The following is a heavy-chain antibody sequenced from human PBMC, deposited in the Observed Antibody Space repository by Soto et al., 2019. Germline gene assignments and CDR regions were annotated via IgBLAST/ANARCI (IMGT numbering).Heavy chain of an antibody. J-gene: IGHJ4*02. CDR3: AHLSWAASSIRYYFDY. V-gene: IGHV2-5*02. CDR2: IYWDDDK. CDR1: GFSFTTDGMV. Sequence: QITLKESGPTLVKPTQTLTLTCTFSGFSFTTDGMVVGWIRQPPGKALEWLALIYWDDDKRYSPSLNSRLTIAQDDSRNHVVLTLTNMDPADTATYYCAHLSWAASSIRYYFDYWGQRTLVNVSS. D-gene: IGHD2-15*01.